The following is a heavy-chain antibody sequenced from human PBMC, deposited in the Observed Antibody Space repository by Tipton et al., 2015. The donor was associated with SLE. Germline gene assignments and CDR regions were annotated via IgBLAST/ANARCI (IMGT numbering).Heavy chain of an antibody. CDR2: IRFDGNIK. D-gene: IGHD1-26*01. CDR3: VRGVRGVGATTLDY. CDR1: GFTFRIAW. Sequence: RSLRLSCVGSGFTFRIAWMSWVRQAPGKGLEWVSFIRFDGNIKQYADSVKGRFTISRDNAKNSLYLQMNSLRPEDTALYYCVRGVRGVGATTLDYWGQGTLVTVSS. V-gene: IGHV3-33*01. J-gene: IGHJ4*02.